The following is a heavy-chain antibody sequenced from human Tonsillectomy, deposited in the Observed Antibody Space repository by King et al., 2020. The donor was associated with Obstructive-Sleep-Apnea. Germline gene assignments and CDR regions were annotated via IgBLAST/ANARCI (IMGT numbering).Heavy chain of an antibody. CDR1: GGSISSGDYY. CDR3: ARTAVTMIRGVIITEDYYYYYGMDV. Sequence: VQLQESGPGLVKPSQTLSLTCIVSGGSISSGDYYWSWIRQHPGKGLEWIGYIYYSGSTYYNPSLKSRVTISVDPSKNQFSLKLGSVTAADTAVYYCARTAVTMIRGVIITEDYYYYYGMDVWGQGTTVTVSS. CDR2: IYYSGST. J-gene: IGHJ6*02. V-gene: IGHV4-31*03. D-gene: IGHD3-10*01.